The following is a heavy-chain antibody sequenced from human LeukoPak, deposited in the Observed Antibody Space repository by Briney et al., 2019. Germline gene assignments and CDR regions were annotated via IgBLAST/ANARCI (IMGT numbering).Heavy chain of an antibody. CDR3: ARHLNGDYFDS. CDR2: IYYSGST. V-gene: IGHV4-59*01. D-gene: IGHD4-17*01. CDR1: GGSIRSYY. J-gene: IGHJ4*02. Sequence: PSETLSLTCTVSGGSIRSYYWSWIRQPPGKGLEWIGYIYYSGSTNYNPPLKSRVTISVDTSKNHFSLKLSSVTAADTAVYYCARHLNGDYFDSWGQGTLVTVSS.